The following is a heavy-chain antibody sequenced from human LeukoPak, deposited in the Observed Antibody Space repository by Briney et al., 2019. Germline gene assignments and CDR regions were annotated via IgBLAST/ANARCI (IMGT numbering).Heavy chain of an antibody. V-gene: IGHV4-39*01. Sequence: SETLSLTCTVSGGSISSSSDYWGWIRQPPGKGLEWIGSIYYSGSTYYNPSLKRRVTIPVDTSKNQFSLKLSSVTAADTAVYYCARQNPHYYDPDYWGQGTLVTVSS. D-gene: IGHD3-22*01. CDR1: GGSISSSSDY. J-gene: IGHJ4*02. CDR3: ARQNPHYYDPDY. CDR2: IYYSGST.